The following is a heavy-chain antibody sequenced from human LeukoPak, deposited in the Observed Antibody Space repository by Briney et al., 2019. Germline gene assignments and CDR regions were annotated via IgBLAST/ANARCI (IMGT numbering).Heavy chain of an antibody. CDR1: GFTFSSYA. J-gene: IGHJ3*02. CDR3: AKDSPPAKWLSGAFDI. D-gene: IGHD3-22*01. V-gene: IGHV3-23*01. Sequence: GRSLRLSCAASGFTFSSYAMSWVRQAPGKGLEWVSAISGSGGSTYYADSVKGRFTISRDNSKNTLYLQMNSLRAEDTAVYYCAKDSPPAKWLSGAFDIWGQGTMVTVSS. CDR2: ISGSGGST.